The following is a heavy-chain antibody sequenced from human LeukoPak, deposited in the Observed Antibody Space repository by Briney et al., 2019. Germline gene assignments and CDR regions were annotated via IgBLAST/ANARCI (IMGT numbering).Heavy chain of an antibody. D-gene: IGHD1-7*01. J-gene: IGHJ4*02. Sequence: GGTLRLSCAASGFTFSSYGMSWVRQAPGKGLEWVSAISGSSGNTYYADSMKGRFIISRDNSKNTLYLQMNSLRAEDTAVYYCAKEGKTRNWNYYQAKPVYWGQGTLVTVSS. CDR1: GFTFSSYG. CDR2: ISGSSGNT. V-gene: IGHV3-23*01. CDR3: AKEGKTRNWNYYQAKPVY.